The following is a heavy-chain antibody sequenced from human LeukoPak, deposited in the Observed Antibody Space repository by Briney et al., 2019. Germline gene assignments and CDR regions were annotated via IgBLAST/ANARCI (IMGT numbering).Heavy chain of an antibody. CDR2: TYYRSKWYN. Sequence: SQTLSLTCAISGDSVSSNSAAWNWIRQSPSRGLEWLGRTYYRSKWYNDYAVSVKSRITINPGTSKNQFSLQLNSVTPEDTAVYYCAREMITFGGVIVPTPSLDYWGQGTLVTVSS. D-gene: IGHD3-16*02. CDR3: AREMITFGGVIVPTPSLDY. CDR1: GDSVSSNSAA. V-gene: IGHV6-1*01. J-gene: IGHJ4*02.